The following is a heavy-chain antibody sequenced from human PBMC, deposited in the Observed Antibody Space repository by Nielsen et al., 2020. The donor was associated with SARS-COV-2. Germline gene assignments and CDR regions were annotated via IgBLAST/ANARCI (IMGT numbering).Heavy chain of an antibody. V-gene: IGHV7-4-1*02. CDR3: ARGSNGYDTSGFDY. Sequence: ASVKVSCKASGYRFTRYALNWVRQAPGEGPEWMGWINTSTGKPTYAQAFTGRFVFSLDTSVSTAYLQISSLKAEDSAVYYCARGSNGYDTSGFDYWGQGTLATVSS. CDR2: INTSTGKP. CDR1: GYRFTRYA. J-gene: IGHJ4*02. D-gene: IGHD3-22*01.